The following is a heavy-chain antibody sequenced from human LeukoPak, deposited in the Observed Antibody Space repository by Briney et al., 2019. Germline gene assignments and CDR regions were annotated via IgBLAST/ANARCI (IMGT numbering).Heavy chain of an antibody. CDR1: GFTFSSYS. V-gene: IGHV3-48*01. CDR2: ISSRSNTI. D-gene: IGHD3-22*01. J-gene: IGHJ3*01. CDR3: ANSRGTT. Sequence: PGGSLRLSCAGSGFTFSSYSMNWVRQAPGKGLEWVSYISSRSNTIYYADPVKGRFTISRDNAKNSLYLQMNSLRAEDTAVYYCANSRGTTWGQGTLVTVSS.